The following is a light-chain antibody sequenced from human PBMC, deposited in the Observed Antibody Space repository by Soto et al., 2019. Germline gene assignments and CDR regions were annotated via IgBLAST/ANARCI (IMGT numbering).Light chain of an antibody. CDR2: EGS. CDR1: SSDVARDNL. V-gene: IGLV2-23*01. J-gene: IGLJ1*01. Sequence: SVLTQPASVSGSPGQSMTISCTGTSSDVARDNLVSWYQHHPGKTPKLMIYEGSRRPSGVSNRFSASKSGNAASLTISGLQAEDEAEYYCCSYETSSTYVFGSGTKVTVL. CDR3: CSYETSSTYV.